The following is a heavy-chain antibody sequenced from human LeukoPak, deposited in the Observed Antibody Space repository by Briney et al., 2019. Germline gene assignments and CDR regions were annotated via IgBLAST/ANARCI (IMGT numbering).Heavy chain of an antibody. CDR1: GGSISNTNW. CDR2: ISLTGHT. J-gene: IGHJ4*02. D-gene: IGHD2-8*01. CDR3: SRENGAFSPFGY. Sequence: SETLSLTCGVSGGSISNTNWWSWGRQPPGQGLEWIGEISLTGHTHYNPSLESRVTVSLDKSKNQLSLNLTSVTAADTAVYYCSRENGAFSPFGYWGQGILVTVLS. V-gene: IGHV4/OR15-8*02.